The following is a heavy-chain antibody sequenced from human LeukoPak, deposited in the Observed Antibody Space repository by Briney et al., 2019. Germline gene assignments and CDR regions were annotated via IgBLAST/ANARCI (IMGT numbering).Heavy chain of an antibody. CDR1: GFTFSSYA. CDR3: VKDPGYSGYDWGYFDY. CDR2: ISSNGGST. J-gene: IGHJ4*02. V-gene: IGHV3-64D*09. D-gene: IGHD5-12*01. Sequence: GGSLRLSCSASGFTFSSYAMHWVRQAPGKGLEYVSAISSNGGSTYYADSVKGRFTISRDNSKNTLYLQMSSLRAEDTAVYYCVKDPGYSGYDWGYFDYWGQGTLVTVSS.